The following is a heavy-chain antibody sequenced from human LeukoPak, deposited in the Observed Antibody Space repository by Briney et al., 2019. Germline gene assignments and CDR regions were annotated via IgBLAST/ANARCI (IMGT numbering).Heavy chain of an antibody. Sequence: PGGSLRLSCVGSGLSFNTSWMNWVRQAPGKGLEWVASMNVEGSEKYYVDSMEGRFAISRDDAENTLYLDMSGLTAEDTAIYYCVGDFAYKRFDYWGQGTLVTVSS. CDR3: VGDFAYKRFDY. V-gene: IGHV3-7*03. CDR1: GLSFNTSW. D-gene: IGHD1-14*01. CDR2: MNVEGSEK. J-gene: IGHJ4*02.